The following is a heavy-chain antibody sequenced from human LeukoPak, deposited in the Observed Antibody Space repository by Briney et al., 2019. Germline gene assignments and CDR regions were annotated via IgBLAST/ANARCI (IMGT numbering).Heavy chain of an antibody. CDR2: INPNSGGT. J-gene: IGHJ6*02. CDR1: GYTFTGYY. V-gene: IGHV1-2*02. Sequence: ASVKVSCKASGYTFTGYYMHWVRQAPGQGLEWMGWINPNSGGTNYAQKFQGRVTMTRDTSISTAYMELSRLRSDDTAVYYCARGEVATILYYYYGMDVWGQGTTVTVSS. D-gene: IGHD5-12*01. CDR3: ARGEVATILYYYYGMDV.